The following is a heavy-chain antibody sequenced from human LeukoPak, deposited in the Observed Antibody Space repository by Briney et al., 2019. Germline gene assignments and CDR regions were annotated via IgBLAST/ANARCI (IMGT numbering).Heavy chain of an antibody. D-gene: IGHD3-10*01. CDR3: ARGRRGLLWFREHRGFDP. CDR1: GYTFTGYD. CDR2: MNPNSGNT. V-gene: IGHV1-8*01. Sequence: ASAKVSCKASGYTFTGYDINWVRQATGQGLEWMGWMNPNSGNTRYAQKFQGRVTMTRSTSISTAYMELSSLRSEDTAVYYCARGRRGLLWFREHRGFDPWGQGTLVTVSS. J-gene: IGHJ5*02.